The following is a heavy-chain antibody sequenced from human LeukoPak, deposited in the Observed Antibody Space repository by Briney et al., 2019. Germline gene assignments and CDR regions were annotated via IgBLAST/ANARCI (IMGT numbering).Heavy chain of an antibody. CDR1: GFTFSSYA. D-gene: IGHD2/OR15-2a*01. CDR2: VRYDGSEK. V-gene: IGHV3-30*02. Sequence: GGSLRLSCAASGFTFSSYAMSWVRQAPGKGLEWVAFVRYDGSEKYYADSVKGRFTISRDDSRNTVFLQMNSLTAEDTAVYYCAKGSFYCTSSTCPQYYYYMDVWGTGTTVTVSS. J-gene: IGHJ6*03. CDR3: AKGSFYCTSSTCPQYYYYMDV.